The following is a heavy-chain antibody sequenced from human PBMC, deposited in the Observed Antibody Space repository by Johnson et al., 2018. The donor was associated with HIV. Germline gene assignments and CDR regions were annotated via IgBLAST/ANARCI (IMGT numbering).Heavy chain of an antibody. J-gene: IGHJ3*01. CDR1: GFTFSDYG. V-gene: IGHV3-33*06. Sequence: QMQLVESGGGVVQPGRSLRLSCAASGFTFSDYGMHWVRQAPGKGLEWVAVIWYDGSKKYSADSVKGRFTISRDNSKNTVYLQMNSLRAEDTAVYHCAKDSQITAVPNDAFDVWGQGTMVTVSS. CDR2: IWYDGSKK. D-gene: IGHD6-13*01. CDR3: AKDSQITAVPNDAFDV.